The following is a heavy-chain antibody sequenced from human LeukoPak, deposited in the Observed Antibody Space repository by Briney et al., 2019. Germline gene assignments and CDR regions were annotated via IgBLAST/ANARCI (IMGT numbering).Heavy chain of an antibody. Sequence: SVKVSCKASGGTFSSYAISWVRQAPGQGLEWMGGIIPIFGTANYAQKFQGRVTITADESTSTAYMELSSLRSEDTAVYYCARGNVLTGYHKYFQHWGQGTLVTVS. V-gene: IGHV1-69*13. D-gene: IGHD3-9*01. J-gene: IGHJ1*01. CDR1: GGTFSSYA. CDR3: ARGNVLTGYHKYFQH. CDR2: IIPIFGTA.